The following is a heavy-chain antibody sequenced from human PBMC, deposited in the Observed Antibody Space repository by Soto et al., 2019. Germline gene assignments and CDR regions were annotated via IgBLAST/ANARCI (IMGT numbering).Heavy chain of an antibody. CDR2: IYSGGST. CDR3: ARDPWAADY. CDR1: GFTVSTKY. D-gene: IGHD3-16*01. Sequence: EVQLVESGGGLVQPGGSLRLSCAASGFTVSTKYMSWFRQAPGKGLEWVSVIYSGGSTFYADSVRGRFTISRDNSKNTVNLQMNSLRAEETAVYYCARDPWAADYWGQGTLVTVSS. J-gene: IGHJ4*02. V-gene: IGHV3-66*01.